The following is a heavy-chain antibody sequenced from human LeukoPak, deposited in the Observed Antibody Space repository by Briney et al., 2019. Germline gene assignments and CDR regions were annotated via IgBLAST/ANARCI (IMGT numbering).Heavy chain of an antibody. D-gene: IGHD5-12*01. Sequence: PSETLSLTCAVYGGSFSGYYWSWIRQPPGKGLEWIGEINHSGSTNYNPSLKSRVTISVDTSKNQFSLKLSSVTAADTAVYYCARGHGGGWLRSMDWFDPWGQGTLVTVSS. J-gene: IGHJ5*02. CDR3: ARGHGGGWLRSMDWFDP. CDR2: INHSGST. V-gene: IGHV4-34*01. CDR1: GGSFSGYY.